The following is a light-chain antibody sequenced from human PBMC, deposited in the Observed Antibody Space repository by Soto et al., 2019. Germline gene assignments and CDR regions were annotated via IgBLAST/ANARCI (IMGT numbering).Light chain of an antibody. J-gene: IGKJ1*01. Sequence: ELVMTQSPATLPVPPGERANLTCRASQSVSSNLAWYQQKPGQPPRLLMYGASTRAPGIPDRFSASGSGTDFTLTISRLEPEDFAVYYGQRYTSAPLTFGQGTKVDIK. CDR1: QSVSSN. V-gene: IGKV3D-15*01. CDR3: QRYTSAPLT. CDR2: GAS.